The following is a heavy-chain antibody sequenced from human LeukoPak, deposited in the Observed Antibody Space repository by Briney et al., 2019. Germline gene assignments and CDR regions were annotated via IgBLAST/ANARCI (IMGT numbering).Heavy chain of an antibody. V-gene: IGHV4-31*03. CDR1: GGSISSGGYY. Sequence: SLTLSLTCTVSGGSISSGGYYWSWIRQHPGKGLESIGYIYYSGSTYYNPSLKSRVTISIDTSKNQFSLKLSSVTAADTAVYYCARVDYGGSSDYFDYWGQGTLVTVSS. J-gene: IGHJ4*02. CDR2: IYYSGST. CDR3: ARVDYGGSSDYFDY. D-gene: IGHD4-23*01.